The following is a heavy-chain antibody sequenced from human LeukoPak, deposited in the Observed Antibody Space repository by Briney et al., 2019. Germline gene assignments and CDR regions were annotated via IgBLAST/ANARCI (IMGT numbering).Heavy chain of an antibody. CDR3: ARDRYDFWSGYYSYYFDY. V-gene: IGHV3-48*01. CDR2: ISSSSSTI. J-gene: IGHJ4*02. D-gene: IGHD3-3*01. Sequence: PGGSLRLSCAASGFTFSSYSMNWVRQAPGEGLEWVSYISSSSSTIYYADSVKGRFTISRDNAKNSLYLQMNSLRAEDTAVYYCARDRYDFWSGYYSYYFDYWGQGTLVTVSS. CDR1: GFTFSSYS.